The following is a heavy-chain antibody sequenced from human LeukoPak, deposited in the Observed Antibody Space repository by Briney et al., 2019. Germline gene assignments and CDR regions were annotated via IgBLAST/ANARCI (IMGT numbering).Heavy chain of an antibody. CDR2: IIPIFGTA. CDR1: GGTFSSYA. Sequence: SVTVSCKASGGTFSSYAISWVRQAPGQGLEWMGGIIPIFGTANYAQKFQGRVTITADGSTSTAYMELSSLRSEDTAVYYCARGEDYYGSGSYYNSFDYWGQGTLVTVSS. V-gene: IGHV1-69*13. D-gene: IGHD3-10*01. J-gene: IGHJ4*02. CDR3: ARGEDYYGSGSYYNSFDY.